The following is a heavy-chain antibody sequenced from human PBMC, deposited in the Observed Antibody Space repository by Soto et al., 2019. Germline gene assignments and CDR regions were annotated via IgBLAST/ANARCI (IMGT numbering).Heavy chain of an antibody. CDR3: ARDRLMATAGTARHYFGLDV. V-gene: IGHV4-31*03. J-gene: IGHJ6*02. Sequence: TLSLTCTVSGGSIRSGGYYWSWVRESPRRGLEWIGNIYYSGSTYYNPSLKSRLTISVDTSKNQFSLNLSSVTAADTAVYYCARDRLMATAGTARHYFGLDVWGQGTTVTVSS. CDR2: IYYSGST. CDR1: GGSIRSGGYY. D-gene: IGHD5-18*01.